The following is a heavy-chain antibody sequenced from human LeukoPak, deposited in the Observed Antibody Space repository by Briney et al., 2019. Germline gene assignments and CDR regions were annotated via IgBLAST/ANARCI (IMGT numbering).Heavy chain of an antibody. CDR1: GGSISSSSYY. J-gene: IGHJ4*02. D-gene: IGHD6-19*01. V-gene: IGHV4-39*07. CDR2: IYYSGST. CDR3: ARVGAPGIAVAGPDY. Sequence: SETLSLTCTVSGGSISSSSYYWGWIRQPPGKGLEWIGSIYYSGSTYYNPSLKSRVTISVDTSKNQFSLKLSSMTAADTAVYYCARVGAPGIAVAGPDYWGQGTLVTVSS.